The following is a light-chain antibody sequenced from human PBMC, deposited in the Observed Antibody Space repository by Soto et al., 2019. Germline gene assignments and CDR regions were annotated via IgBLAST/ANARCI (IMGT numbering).Light chain of an antibody. V-gene: IGKV3-20*01. Sequence: EIVLTQSPGTLSFSPGERVTRSYSASQYVTNTYIAWCQQKPGHSPRLIIYGASTRATGTPDRFSGTGSGTDFTLTIRRMEPEDFAVYYCQPFGDSQITFGTGPRLEIK. CDR2: GAS. CDR3: QPFGDSQIT. CDR1: QYVTNTY. J-gene: IGKJ5*01.